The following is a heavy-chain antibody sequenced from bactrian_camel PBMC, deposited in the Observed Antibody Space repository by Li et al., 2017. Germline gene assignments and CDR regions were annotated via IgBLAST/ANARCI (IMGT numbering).Heavy chain of an antibody. CDR2: IYRSGMS. CDR1: NTASFNL. D-gene: IGHD5*01. J-gene: IGHJ4*01. V-gene: IGHV3S53*01. Sequence: QVQLVESGGSSVQAGGSLTLSCAASNTASFNLMGWFRQAPGKEREGIAAIYRSGMSYYPDSVEGRFTISHDNAKNTLYLQVNSLKPEDTAIYYCAATKGLPDLLRGGYLSARSYNNWGRGTQVTVS. CDR3: AATKGLPDLLRGGYLSARSYNN.